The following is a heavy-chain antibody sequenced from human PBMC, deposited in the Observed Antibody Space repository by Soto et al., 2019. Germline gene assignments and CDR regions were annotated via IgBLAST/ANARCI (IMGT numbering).Heavy chain of an antibody. CDR1: GGSISSVSW. D-gene: IGHD4-17*01. CDR3: ARETYGDYVGYFDP. J-gene: IGHJ5*02. Sequence: SETLSLSCAVSGGSISSVSWWTWVRQPPGKGLEWIGEIYHSGNTKYNASLKSRVTMSVDKSNNQFSLRLSSVTAADTAVYYCARETYGDYVGYFDPWGQGIQVTVSS. V-gene: IGHV4-4*02. CDR2: IYHSGNT.